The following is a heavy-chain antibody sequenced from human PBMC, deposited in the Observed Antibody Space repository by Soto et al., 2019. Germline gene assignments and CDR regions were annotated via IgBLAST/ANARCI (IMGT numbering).Heavy chain of an antibody. J-gene: IGHJ4*02. CDR2: IYHSGST. CDR3: ARMYYGGNSQGAFLSPRGFDY. D-gene: IGHD4-17*01. CDR1: GGSISSGGYS. V-gene: IGHV4-30-2*01. Sequence: SETLSLTCAVSGGSISSGGYSWSWIRQPPGKGLGWIGYIYHSGSTYYNPSLKSRVTISVDRSKNQFSLKLSSVTAADTAVYYCARMYYGGNSQGAFLSPRGFDYWGQGTLVTVSS.